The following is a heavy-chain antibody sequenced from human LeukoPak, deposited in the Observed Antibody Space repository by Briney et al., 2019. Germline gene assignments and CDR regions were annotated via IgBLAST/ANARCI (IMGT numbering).Heavy chain of an antibody. CDR2: IYYSGST. J-gene: IGHJ2*01. CDR3: ARDSRSCSGGICYSAWYFDL. Sequence: SETLSLTCTVSGGSVSSYYWSWIRQPPGKGLEWIGYIYYSGSTNYNPSLKSRVTISVDTSKNQFSLKLRSVTAADTAVYHCARDSRSCSGGICYSAWYFDLWGRGTLVTVSS. V-gene: IGHV4-59*02. CDR1: GGSVSSYY. D-gene: IGHD2-15*01.